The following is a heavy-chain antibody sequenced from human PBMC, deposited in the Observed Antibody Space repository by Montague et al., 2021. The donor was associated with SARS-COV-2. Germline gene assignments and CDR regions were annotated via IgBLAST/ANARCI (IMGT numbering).Heavy chain of an antibody. D-gene: IGHD3-16*02. V-gene: IGHV3-48*03. Sequence: SLRLSCAASGFTFSNYDMNWVRHAPGKGPYWISYISTSAYTTSYAGSVKGRFTISRDNGKNSLYLQMNSLRVEDTAVYYCTRDYRSIVGDGLDIWGQGTKVTVSS. CDR2: ISTSAYTT. J-gene: IGHJ3*02. CDR1: GFTFSNYD. CDR3: TRDYRSIVGDGLDI.